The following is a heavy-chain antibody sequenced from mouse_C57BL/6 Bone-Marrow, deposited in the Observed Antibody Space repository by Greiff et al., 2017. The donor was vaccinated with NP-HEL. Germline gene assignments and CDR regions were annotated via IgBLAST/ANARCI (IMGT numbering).Heavy chain of an antibody. Sequence: VKLVESGAELARPGASVKLSCKASGYTFTSYGISWVKQRTGQGLEWIGEIYPRSGNTYYNEKFKGKATLTADKSSSTAYMELRSLTSEDSAVYFCAGTGTGAYWGQGTLVTVSA. D-gene: IGHD4-1*01. CDR1: GYTFTSYG. V-gene: IGHV1-81*01. CDR3: AGTGTGAY. J-gene: IGHJ3*01. CDR2: IYPRSGNT.